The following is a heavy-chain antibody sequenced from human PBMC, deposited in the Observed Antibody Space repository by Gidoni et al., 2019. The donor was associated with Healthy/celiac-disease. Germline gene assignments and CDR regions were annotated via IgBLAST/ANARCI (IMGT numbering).Heavy chain of an antibody. V-gene: IGHV3-43*01. CDR2: ISWDGGST. Sequence: EVQLVESGGVVVQPGGSLRLSCAASGFTFDDYTMHWVRQAPGKGLEWVSLISWDGGSTYYADSVKGRFTISRDNSKNSLYLQMNSLRTEDTALYYCAKERDYGMDVWGQGTTVTVSS. J-gene: IGHJ6*02. CDR3: AKERDYGMDV. CDR1: GFTFDDYT.